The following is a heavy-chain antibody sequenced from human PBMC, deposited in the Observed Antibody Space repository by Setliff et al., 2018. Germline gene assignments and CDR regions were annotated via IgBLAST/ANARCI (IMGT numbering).Heavy chain of an antibody. V-gene: IGHV4-4*08. D-gene: IGHD5-12*01. CDR3: ARESRFGYSGYDCAFDY. J-gene: IGHJ4*02. Sequence: PSETLSLTCTVSGGSISSYYWSWIRQPPGKGLEWIGHIYTSGSTNYNPSLKSRVTISVDTSKNQFSLKLSSVTAADTAVYYCARESRFGYSGYDCAFDYWGQGMLVTVSS. CDR1: GGSISSYY. CDR2: IYTSGST.